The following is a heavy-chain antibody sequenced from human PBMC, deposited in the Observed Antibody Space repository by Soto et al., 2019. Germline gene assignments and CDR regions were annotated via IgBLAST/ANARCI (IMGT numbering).Heavy chain of an antibody. CDR2: IIGSGAIT. CDR3: AKDARDTGGNSGIDY. Sequence: GGSLRLSCVASEFTFNSYAMSWVRQAPGMGLEWVSSIIGSGAITYYADSVKGRFTISRDNSKSTLYLQMNSLRAEDTALYYCAKDARDTGGNSGIDYWGQGTLVTVSS. J-gene: IGHJ4*02. D-gene: IGHD2-21*02. CDR1: EFTFNSYA. V-gene: IGHV3-23*01.